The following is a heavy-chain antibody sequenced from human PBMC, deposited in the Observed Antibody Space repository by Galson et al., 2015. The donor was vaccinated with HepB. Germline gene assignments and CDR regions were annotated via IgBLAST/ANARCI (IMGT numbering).Heavy chain of an antibody. D-gene: IGHD1-26*01. J-gene: IGHJ6*02. CDR3: ARVIVGATFYYYGMDV. Sequence: SVKVSCKASGYTFSGYHMHWVRQAPGQGLEWMGWINPNSGGTNYAQKFHGRVTMTRDTSISTAYMELSRLRSDDTALYYCARVIVGATFYYYGMDVWGQGTTVTVSS. V-gene: IGHV1-2*02. CDR2: INPNSGGT. CDR1: GYTFSGYH.